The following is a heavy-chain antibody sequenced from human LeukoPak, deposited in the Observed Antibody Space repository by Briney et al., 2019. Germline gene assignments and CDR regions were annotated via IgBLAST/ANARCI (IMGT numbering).Heavy chain of an antibody. Sequence: GRSLRLSCAASGFTFSSYAMHWVRQAPGKGLEWVAVISYDGSNKYYADSVKGRFTISRDNSKNTLYLQMNSLRAEDTAVYYCARDISVALDYWGQGTLVTVSS. CDR3: ARDISVALDY. CDR1: GFTFSSYA. J-gene: IGHJ4*02. D-gene: IGHD3-3*02. CDR2: ISYDGSNK. V-gene: IGHV3-30-3*01.